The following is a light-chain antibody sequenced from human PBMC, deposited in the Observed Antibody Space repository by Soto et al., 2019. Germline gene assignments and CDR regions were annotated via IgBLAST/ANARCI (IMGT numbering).Light chain of an antibody. V-gene: IGKV3-11*01. J-gene: IGKJ4*01. CDR2: DAS. Sequence: EIVLRLSPATLPMSPGERATLSCRASQSVSSYLAWYQQKPGQAPRLLIYDASNRATGIPARFSGSGSGTDVTLTISSLEPDDFAVYYCQQRSDWPSTFGGGTKVQIK. CDR3: QQRSDWPST. CDR1: QSVSSY.